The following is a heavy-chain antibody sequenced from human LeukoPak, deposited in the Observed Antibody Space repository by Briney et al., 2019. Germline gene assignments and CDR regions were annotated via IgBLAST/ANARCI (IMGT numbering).Heavy chain of an antibody. J-gene: IGHJ4*02. V-gene: IGHV4-39*07. Sequence: SETLSLTCTVSGGSISSSSYYWGWVRQPPGKGLEWIGSFYFSGSTFYNPSHMSRVAISVDTSKNQFSLKLTSVTAADTAVYYCVTAVDTNIVPPAILGLSAFDYWGRGTLVTVSS. CDR1: GGSISSSSYY. CDR3: VTAVDTNIVPPAILGLSAFDY. D-gene: IGHD2-2*01. CDR2: FYFSGST.